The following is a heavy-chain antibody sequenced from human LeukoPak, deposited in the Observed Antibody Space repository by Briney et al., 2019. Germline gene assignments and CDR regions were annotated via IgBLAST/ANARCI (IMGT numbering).Heavy chain of an antibody. V-gene: IGHV3-7*01. CDR3: ARDKSADYGDSYFDY. CDR1: GFIFSTYW. J-gene: IGHJ4*02. Sequence: GGSLRLSCAASGFIFSTYWMSWVRQAPGKGLEWVANIKQDGGEEHYVDSVKGRFTISRDNAKNSLYLQMNSLRAEDTAVYYCARDKSADYGDSYFDYWGQGILVTVSS. CDR2: IKQDGGEE. D-gene: IGHD4-17*01.